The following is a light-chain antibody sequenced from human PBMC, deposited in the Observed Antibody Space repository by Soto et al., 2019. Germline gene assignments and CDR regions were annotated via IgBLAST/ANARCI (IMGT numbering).Light chain of an antibody. J-gene: IGLJ1*01. CDR2: DVS. CDR1: SSDVGRYNY. Sequence: VLAQPASVSGSPGQSITISCTGTSSDVGRYNYVSWYQQHPGKAPKLTIYDVSSRPSGVSSRFSGSKSGNTASLTISGLQAEDEADYYCGSFTSSSTYVFGTGTKVTVL. V-gene: IGLV2-14*03. CDR3: GSFTSSSTYV.